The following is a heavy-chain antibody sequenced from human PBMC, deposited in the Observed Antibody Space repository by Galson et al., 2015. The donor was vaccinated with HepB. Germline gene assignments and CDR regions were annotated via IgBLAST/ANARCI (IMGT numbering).Heavy chain of an antibody. V-gene: IGHV1-18*04. CDR1: GYTFTSYG. CDR2: ISAYTGNT. D-gene: IGHD3-22*01. Sequence: SVKVSCKASGYTFTSYGISWVRQAPGQGLEWMGWISAYTGNTNYAQKVQDRVTMTMDTSTSSAYMELRSLTSDDTAVYYCARIGNYYDSSGRYLLGDWGQGTLVTVSS. CDR3: ARIGNYYDSSGRYLLGD. J-gene: IGHJ4*02.